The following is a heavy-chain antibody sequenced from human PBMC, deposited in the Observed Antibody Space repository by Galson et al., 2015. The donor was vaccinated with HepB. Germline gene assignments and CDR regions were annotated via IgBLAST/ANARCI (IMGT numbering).Heavy chain of an antibody. D-gene: IGHD6-19*01. CDR3: AKVFPEKTDGWYRQALYYFAS. J-gene: IGHJ4*02. V-gene: IGHV3-23*01. CDR1: GFTFSYYA. Sequence: SLRLSCAASGFTFSYYAMSWVRQAPGKGLEWVSAITPSGDNTYSADSMKGRFTISRDNSQNTLFLQMNGLRADDTAIYFCAKVFPEKTDGWYRQALYYFASWGQGTRVTVSS. CDR2: ITPSGDNT.